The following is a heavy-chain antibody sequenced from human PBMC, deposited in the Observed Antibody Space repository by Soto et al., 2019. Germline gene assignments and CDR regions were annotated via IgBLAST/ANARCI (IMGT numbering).Heavy chain of an antibody. CDR3: ARSVSLFWYFDL. CDR2: INAGNGNT. Sequence: QVQLVQSGAEVKKPGASVKVSCKASGYTFTSYAMHWVRQAPGQRLEWMGLINAGNGNTKYSQKVQGRVTITRDTSASTAYMELSRMRSEDTAVYYCARSVSLFWYFDLWGRGTLVTVSS. V-gene: IGHV1-3*01. J-gene: IGHJ2*01. CDR1: GYTFTSYA.